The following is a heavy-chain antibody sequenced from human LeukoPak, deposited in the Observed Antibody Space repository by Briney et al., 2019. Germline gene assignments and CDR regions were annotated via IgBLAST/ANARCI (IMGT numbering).Heavy chain of an antibody. CDR1: GFTFSNAW. V-gene: IGHV4-4*02. Sequence: GSLRLSCAASGFTFSNAWMSWVRQAPGKGLEWIGSIYYSGSTYYNPSLKSRVTISVDTSKNQFSLKLSSVTAADTAVYYCARDNLTVGATFDYWGQGTLVTVSS. CDR2: IYYSGST. CDR3: ARDNLTVGATFDY. J-gene: IGHJ4*02. D-gene: IGHD1-26*01.